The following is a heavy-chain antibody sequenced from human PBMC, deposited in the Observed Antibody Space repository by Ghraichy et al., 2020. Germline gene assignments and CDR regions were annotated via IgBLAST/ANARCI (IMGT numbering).Heavy chain of an antibody. CDR3: AAGDYFDY. V-gene: IGHV3-7*01. CDR1: GITFSSHW. Sequence: GGYLRLSCAGSGITFSSHWMSWVRQAPGKGLEWVANINQDGSEKNYVDSVKGRFTLSRDNTKNSLYLQMNSLRAEDTALYYCAAGDYFDYWGQGVLVSVS. J-gene: IGHJ4*02. CDR2: INQDGSEK.